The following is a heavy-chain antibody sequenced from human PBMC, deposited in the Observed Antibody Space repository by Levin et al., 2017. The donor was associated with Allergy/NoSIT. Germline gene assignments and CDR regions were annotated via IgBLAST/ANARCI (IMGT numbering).Heavy chain of an antibody. D-gene: IGHD3-16*02. Sequence: AGESLKISCKASGYTFTGYYMHWVRQAPGQGLEWMGWINPNSGGTNYAQKFQGRVTMTRDTSISTAYMELSRLRSDDTAVYYCARTLRLGELSFSLWGQGTLVTVSS. CDR2: INPNSGGT. V-gene: IGHV1-2*02. J-gene: IGHJ4*02. CDR3: ARTLRLGELSFSL. CDR1: GYTFTGYY.